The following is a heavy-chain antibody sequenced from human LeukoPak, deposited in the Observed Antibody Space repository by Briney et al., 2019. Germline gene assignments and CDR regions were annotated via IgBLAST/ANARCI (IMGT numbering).Heavy chain of an antibody. CDR3: ARVGREFWCFDR. Sequence: GGSLRLSCVASGFTFRSYSMNWVRQAPGKGLEWVSYISSSGSTIYYADAVKGRFTISRDNAKNSLYLQMTSLRDEDTAVYYCARVGREFWCFDRWVRRAL. J-gene: IGHJ2*01. D-gene: IGHD3-10*01. V-gene: IGHV3-48*02. CDR1: GFTFRSYS. CDR2: ISSSGSTI.